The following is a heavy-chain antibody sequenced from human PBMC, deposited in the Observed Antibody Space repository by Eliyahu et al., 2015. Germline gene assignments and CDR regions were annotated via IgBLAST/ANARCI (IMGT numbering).Heavy chain of an antibody. Sequence: QVQLVESGGGVVQPGRSLXLSCAAXGFXXSXYXXHWVRQAPGKGLGWVAVISFDGINTYYVGSVKGRFTISRDNSNNMLYLQMNSLRTEDTAVYYCARSTMVGRCTGGNCYIGWWGQGSLLTVSS. CDR1: GFXXSXYX. J-gene: IGHJ4*02. CDR3: ARSTMVGRCTGGNCYIGW. D-gene: IGHD2-15*01. CDR2: ISFDGINT. V-gene: IGHV3-30*04.